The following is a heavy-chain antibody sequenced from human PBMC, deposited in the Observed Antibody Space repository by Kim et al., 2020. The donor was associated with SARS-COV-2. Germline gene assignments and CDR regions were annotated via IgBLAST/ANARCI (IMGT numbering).Heavy chain of an antibody. Sequence: SVKVSCKTSGDTYNNVGITWVRQAPDQGLEWVGRIIPVLGTTHYAQRLQGRVTITADRFTNTIYMELSSLRSDDTAVYYCASDRLRGYSGYDIFYYYGM. J-gene: IGHJ6*01. D-gene: IGHD5-12*01. V-gene: IGHV1-69*04. CDR2: IIPVLGTT. CDR1: GDTYNNVG. CDR3: ASDRLRGYSGYDIFYYYGM.